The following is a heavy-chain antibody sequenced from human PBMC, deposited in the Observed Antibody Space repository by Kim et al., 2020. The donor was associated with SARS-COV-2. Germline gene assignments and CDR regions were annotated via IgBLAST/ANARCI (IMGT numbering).Heavy chain of an antibody. CDR2: INHSGST. J-gene: IGHJ6*02. Sequence: SETLSLTCAVYGGSFSGYYWSWIRQPPGKGLEWIGEINHSGSTNYNPSLKSRVTISVDTSKNQFSLKLSSVTAADTAVYYCARGRGETGLRYGMDVWGQGTTVTVSS. V-gene: IGHV4-34*01. D-gene: IGHD1-1*01. CDR1: GGSFSGYY. CDR3: ARGRGETGLRYGMDV.